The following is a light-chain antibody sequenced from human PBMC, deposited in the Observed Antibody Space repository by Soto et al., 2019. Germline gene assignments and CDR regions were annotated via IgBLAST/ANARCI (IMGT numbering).Light chain of an antibody. J-gene: IGKJ1*01. Sequence: DIQLTQSPSFLSASVGDRVTITCRASQGISSSLAWFQQKPGKAPKLLIYAASTLQSRVPSRFSGSGSGTDFTLTISSLQPEDFATYYCQQLNTYPPWTFGQGTKVEIK. V-gene: IGKV1-9*01. CDR3: QQLNTYPPWT. CDR1: QGISSS. CDR2: AAS.